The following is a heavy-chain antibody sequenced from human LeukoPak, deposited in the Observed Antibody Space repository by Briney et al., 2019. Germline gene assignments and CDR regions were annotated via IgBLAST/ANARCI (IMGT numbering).Heavy chain of an antibody. D-gene: IGHD6-19*01. V-gene: IGHV3-21*01. CDR1: GFTFSSYT. CDR2: ISSSSSYI. J-gene: IGHJ6*04. CDR3: AGDPGGYSSGGELDV. Sequence: PGGSLRLSCAASGFTFSSYTMNWVRRAPGKGLEWVSSISSSSSYIYYADSVKGRFTISRDNAKNSLYLQMNSLRAEDMAVYYCAGDPGGYSSGGELDVWGKGTTVTVSS.